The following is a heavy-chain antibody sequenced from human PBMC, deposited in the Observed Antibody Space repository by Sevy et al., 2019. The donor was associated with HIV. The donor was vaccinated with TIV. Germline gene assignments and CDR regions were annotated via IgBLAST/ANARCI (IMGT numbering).Heavy chain of an antibody. CDR3: AKDAPSRFDY. J-gene: IGHJ4*02. V-gene: IGHV3-30*02. CDR1: GFTFRNYD. CDR2: IRYDGSHK. Sequence: GGSLRLSCAASGFTFRNYDMHWVRQAPGKGREWISFIRYDGSHKSYAESVKGRFTISRENSKNTLDLHMNSLRPEDTAVYFCAKDAPSRFDYWGQGALVTVSS.